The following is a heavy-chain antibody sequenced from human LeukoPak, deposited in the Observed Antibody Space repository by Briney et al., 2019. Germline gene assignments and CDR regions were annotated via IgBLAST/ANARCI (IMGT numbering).Heavy chain of an antibody. Sequence: PSETLSLTCAVYGGSFGGYYWSWIRQPPGKGLEWIGEINHSGSTNYNPSLKSRVTISVDTSKNQFSLKLSSVTAADTAVYYCARPDSSSRRDWFDPWGQGTLVTVSS. J-gene: IGHJ5*02. CDR1: GGSFGGYY. CDR3: ARPDSSSRRDWFDP. CDR2: INHSGST. V-gene: IGHV4-34*01. D-gene: IGHD6-13*01.